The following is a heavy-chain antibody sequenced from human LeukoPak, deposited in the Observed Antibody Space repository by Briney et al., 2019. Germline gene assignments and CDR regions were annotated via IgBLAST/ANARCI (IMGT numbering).Heavy chain of an antibody. D-gene: IGHD6-6*01. V-gene: IGHV1-18*01. Sequence: GASVKVSCRASGYTFTLYGITWVRQATGQGLEWMGWISAYSGHTNYAQKLQGRVTMTTNTSTTTAYMELRSLRSDDTAVYYCARRISSSSGPYGMDVWGQGTSVTVSS. CDR1: GYTFTLYG. CDR3: ARRISSSSGPYGMDV. J-gene: IGHJ6*02. CDR2: ISAYSGHT.